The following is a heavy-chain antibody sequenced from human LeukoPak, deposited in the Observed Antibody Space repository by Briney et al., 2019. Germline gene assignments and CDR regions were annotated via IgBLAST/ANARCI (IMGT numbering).Heavy chain of an antibody. D-gene: IGHD3-3*01. CDR3: ARDYDFWSGTTPFDY. J-gene: IGHJ4*02. V-gene: IGHV1-18*01. CDR1: GYTFTSYG. Sequence: ASVKVSCKASGYTFTSYGISWVRQAPGQGLEWMGWISAYNGNTNYAQKLQGRVTMTTDTSTSTAYMELRSLRSDDTAVYYCARDYDFWSGTTPFDYWGQGTLVTVSS. CDR2: ISAYNGNT.